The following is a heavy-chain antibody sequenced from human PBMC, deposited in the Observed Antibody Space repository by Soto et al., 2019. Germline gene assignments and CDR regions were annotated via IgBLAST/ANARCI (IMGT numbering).Heavy chain of an antibody. V-gene: IGHV1-18*01. CDR3: AREGEMPYYYYGLDV. D-gene: IGHD3-16*01. CDR2: ISGYNGHT. Sequence: QVQLVQSGAEVRKPGASVKVSCKASGYTFTTYGISWVRQAPGQGLEWMGWISGYNGHTKYAQKFQGRVTMTTDTSTSTVYMDLRSLRSDDTAVYYCAREGEMPYYYYGLDVCCQGTTVTVSS. CDR1: GYTFTTYG. J-gene: IGHJ6*02.